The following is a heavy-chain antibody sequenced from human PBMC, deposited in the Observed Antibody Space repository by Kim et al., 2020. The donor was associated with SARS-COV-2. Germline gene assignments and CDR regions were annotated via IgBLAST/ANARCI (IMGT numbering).Heavy chain of an antibody. J-gene: IGHJ4*02. Sequence: SETLSLTCTVSGGSISSYYWSWIRQPPGKGLEWIGYIYYSGSTNYNPSLKSRVTISVDTSKNQFSLKLSSVTAADTAVYYCARVQGDSSGPSFDYWGQGTLVTVSS. CDR3: ARVQGDSSGPSFDY. D-gene: IGHD3-22*01. CDR2: IYYSGST. V-gene: IGHV4-59*13. CDR1: GGSISSYY.